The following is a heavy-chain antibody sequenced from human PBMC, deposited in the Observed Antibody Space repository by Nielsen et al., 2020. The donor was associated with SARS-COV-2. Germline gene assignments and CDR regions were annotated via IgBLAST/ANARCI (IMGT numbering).Heavy chain of an antibody. D-gene: IGHD2-2*01. CDR1: GYSFTSYW. CDR2: IYPGDSDT. CDR3: ARHGTYCSSTSCTGGAFDI. Sequence: GESLKISCKGSGYSFTSYWIGWVRQLPGKGLEWMGIIYPGDSDTRYSPSFQGQVTISADKSISTAYLQWSSLKASDTAMHYCARHGTYCSSTSCTGGAFDIWGQGTMVTVSS. J-gene: IGHJ3*02. V-gene: IGHV5-51*01.